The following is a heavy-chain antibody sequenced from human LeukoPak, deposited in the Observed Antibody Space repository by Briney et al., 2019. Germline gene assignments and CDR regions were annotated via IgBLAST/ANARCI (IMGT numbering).Heavy chain of an antibody. V-gene: IGHV3-53*01. J-gene: IGHJ4*02. D-gene: IGHD5-18*01. Sequence: PGGSLRLSCAASGFTVSSNYMSWVRQAPGKGLEWVSVIYSGGSTYYADSVKGRFTISRDNSKNTLYLQMNSLRAEDTAVYYCAREIIQLPGCFDYWGQGTLVTVSS. CDR3: AREIIQLPGCFDY. CDR2: IYSGGST. CDR1: GFTVSSNY.